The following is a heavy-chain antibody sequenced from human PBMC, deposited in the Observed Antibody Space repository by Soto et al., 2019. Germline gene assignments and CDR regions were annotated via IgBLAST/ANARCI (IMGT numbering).Heavy chain of an antibody. CDR3: ARGLWFGDSDTF. V-gene: IGHV3-21*01. CDR2: ISSGSSYI. D-gene: IGHD3-10*01. Sequence: GGSLRLSCAASGFTFSTYGMNWVRQAPGKGLEWVSSISSGSSYIYYADSVKGRFTISRDNAKNSLYLQMNSLRAEDTAVYYCARGLWFGDSDTFGGQGTLVTVSS. J-gene: IGHJ4*02. CDR1: GFTFSTYG.